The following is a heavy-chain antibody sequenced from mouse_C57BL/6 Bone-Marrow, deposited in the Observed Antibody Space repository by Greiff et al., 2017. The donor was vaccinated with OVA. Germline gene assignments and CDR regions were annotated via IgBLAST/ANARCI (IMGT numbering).Heavy chain of an antibody. D-gene: IGHD1-1*01. CDR2: INPNYGTT. Sequence: VQLQESGPELVKPGASVTISCKASGYSFTDYNMNWVKQSHGKSLEWIGVINPNYGTTSYNQKFKGKATLTVDQSSSTAYMQLNSLTSEDSAVYYCATSGYYDGSSYPHWYVDVWGTGTTVTVSS. CDR1: GYSFTDYN. CDR3: ATSGYYDGSSYPHWYVDV. V-gene: IGHV1-39*01. J-gene: IGHJ1*03.